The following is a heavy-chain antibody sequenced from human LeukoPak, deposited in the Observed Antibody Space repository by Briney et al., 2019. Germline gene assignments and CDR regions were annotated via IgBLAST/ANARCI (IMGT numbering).Heavy chain of an antibody. J-gene: IGHJ6*03. CDR1: GFTVSNNE. V-gene: IGHV3-53*01. D-gene: IGHD3-22*01. CDR2: TRTDGSA. CDR3: RGWLSTYNMDV. Sequence: GGSLRLSCAASGFTVSNNEMSWVRQAPGKGLEWVSVTRTDGSADYADSVKGRFTVSRDNSKNTLYLQMSSLRVEDTAVYYCRGWLSTYNMDVWGRGTTVTASS.